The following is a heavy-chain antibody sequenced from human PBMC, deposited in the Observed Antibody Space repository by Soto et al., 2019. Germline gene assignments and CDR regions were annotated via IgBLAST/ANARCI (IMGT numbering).Heavy chain of an antibody. CDR2: MNPNSGNT. CDR1: GYTFTSYD. CDR3: ARGSGYCSSNSCYSRKGFDY. Sequence: ASVKVSCKASGYTFTSYDINWVRQATGQGLEWMGWMNPNSGNTGYAQKFQGRVTMTRNTSISTAYMELSSLRSEDTAVYYCARGSGYCSSNSCYSRKGFDYWGQGTLVTVSS. V-gene: IGHV1-8*01. D-gene: IGHD2-2*01. J-gene: IGHJ4*02.